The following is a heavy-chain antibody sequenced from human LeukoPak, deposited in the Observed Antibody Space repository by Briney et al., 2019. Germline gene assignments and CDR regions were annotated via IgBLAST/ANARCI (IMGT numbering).Heavy chain of an antibody. J-gene: IGHJ5*02. CDR2: IIPIFGTA. CDR1: GGTFSSYA. D-gene: IGHD6-13*01. Sequence: GSSVKVSCKASGGTFSSYAISWVRQAPGQGLEWMGGIIPIFGTANYAQKFQGRVTITRDTSASTAYMELSSLRSEDTAVYYCARDRADWIAAAGTGWFDPWGQGTLVTVSS. V-gene: IGHV1-69*05. CDR3: ARDRADWIAAAGTGWFDP.